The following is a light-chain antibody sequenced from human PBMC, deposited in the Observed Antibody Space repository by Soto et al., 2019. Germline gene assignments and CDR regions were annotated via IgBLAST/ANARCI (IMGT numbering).Light chain of an antibody. CDR3: QQTYSVPLS. V-gene: IGKV1-39*01. CDR1: QRIGTS. Sequence: DIQMTQSPSSLSASVGDRLTISCRASQRIGTSLNWFQQKPGEAPKFLIYGASSLQSGVPSRFSGSGSGTDFTLTISSVQPEDFATYYCQQTYSVPLSFDGGTKVDIK. J-gene: IGKJ4*01. CDR2: GAS.